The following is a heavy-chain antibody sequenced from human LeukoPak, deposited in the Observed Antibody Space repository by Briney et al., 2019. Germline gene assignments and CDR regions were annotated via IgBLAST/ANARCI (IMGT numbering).Heavy chain of an antibody. Sequence: ASVKVSCKASGYTFTSYAMHWVRQAPGQRLEWMGWINAGNGNTKYSQKFQGRVTITRDTSASTAYMELSSLRSEDTAAYYCARDCSGGSCYSGLDYWGQGTLVTVSS. D-gene: IGHD2-15*01. V-gene: IGHV1-3*01. CDR1: GYTFTSYA. CDR3: ARDCSGGSCYSGLDY. CDR2: INAGNGNT. J-gene: IGHJ4*02.